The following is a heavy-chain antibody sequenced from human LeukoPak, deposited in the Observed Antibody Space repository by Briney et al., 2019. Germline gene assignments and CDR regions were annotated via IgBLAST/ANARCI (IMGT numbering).Heavy chain of an antibody. V-gene: IGHV4-34*01. J-gene: IGHJ4*02. Sequence: EINHSGSTNYNPSLKSRVTISVDTSKNQFSLKLSSVTAADTAVYYCASPFGYCSGGTCNGYWGQGTLVTVSS. CDR3: ASPFGYCSGGTCNGY. CDR2: INHSGST. D-gene: IGHD2-15*01.